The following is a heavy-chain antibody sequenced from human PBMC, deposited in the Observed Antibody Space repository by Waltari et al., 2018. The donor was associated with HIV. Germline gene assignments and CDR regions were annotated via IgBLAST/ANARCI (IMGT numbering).Heavy chain of an antibody. CDR3: ARAVKGYCSGGSCENYFDY. V-gene: IGHV4-39*01. CDR2: IYYSGST. D-gene: IGHD2-15*01. Sequence: QLQLQESGPGLVKPSETLSLTCTVSGGSISSRSYYWGWIRQPPGKGLGWIGSIYYSGSTYYNPSLKSRVTISVDTSKNQFSLKLRSVTAADTAVYYCARAVKGYCSGGSCENYFDYSGQGTLVTVSS. J-gene: IGHJ4*02. CDR1: GGSISSRSYY.